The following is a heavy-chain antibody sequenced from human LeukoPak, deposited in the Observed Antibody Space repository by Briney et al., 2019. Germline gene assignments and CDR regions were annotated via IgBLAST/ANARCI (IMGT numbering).Heavy chain of an antibody. CDR1: GGSFSGYY. D-gene: IGHD6-25*01. CDR3: ARGSGIYYFDY. V-gene: IGHV4-34*01. CDR2: INHSGST. Sequence: SETLSLTCAVYGGSFSGYYWSWIRQPPGKGLEWIGEINHSGSTNYNPSLKSRVTISVDTSKNQFSLKLSSVTAADTAVYYCARGSGIYYFDYWGQGTLVTVSS. J-gene: IGHJ4*02.